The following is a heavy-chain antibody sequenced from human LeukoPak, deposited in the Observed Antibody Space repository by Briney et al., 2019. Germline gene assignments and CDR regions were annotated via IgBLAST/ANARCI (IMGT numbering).Heavy chain of an antibody. Sequence: SVKVSCKASGGTFSSYAISWVRQAPGQGLEWMGRTIPIFGTANYAQKFQGRVTITTDESTSTAYMELSSLRSEDTAVYYCARAPYYYDSSGYPPDYWGQGTLVTVSS. J-gene: IGHJ4*02. V-gene: IGHV1-69*05. CDR2: TIPIFGTA. CDR3: ARAPYYYDSSGYPPDY. D-gene: IGHD3-22*01. CDR1: GGTFSSYA.